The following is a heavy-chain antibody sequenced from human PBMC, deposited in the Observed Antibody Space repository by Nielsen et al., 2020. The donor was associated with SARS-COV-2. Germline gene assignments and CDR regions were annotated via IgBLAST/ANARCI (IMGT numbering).Heavy chain of an antibody. V-gene: IGHV3-13*04. J-gene: IGHJ6*02. CDR3: ARALYSGSHYYYGMDV. CDR1: GFTFSSYD. D-gene: IGHD1-26*01. Sequence: GESLKISCAASGFTFSSYDMHWVRQVTGKGLEWVSAIGSAGDPYYPDSVRGRFTISRENAKGSLYLEINSLRAGDTAVYYCARALYSGSHYYYGMDVWGQGTTVTVSS. CDR2: IGSAGDP.